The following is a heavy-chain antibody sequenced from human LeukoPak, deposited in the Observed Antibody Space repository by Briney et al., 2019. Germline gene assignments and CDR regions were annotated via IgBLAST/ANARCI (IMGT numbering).Heavy chain of an antibody. CDR3: ARGDGGSSTVPIYWFDS. J-gene: IGHJ5*01. D-gene: IGHD4-17*01. CDR2: TYYRSKWYN. V-gene: IGHV6-1*01. CDR1: GDSVSSNSAA. Sequence: SQTLSLTCAISGDSVSSNSAAWNWIRQSPSRGLEWLGRTYYRSKWYNDYAVSLKSRITINPDTSKNQFSLQLNSVTPEDTAVYYCARGDGGSSTVPIYWFDSWGQGTLVTVSS.